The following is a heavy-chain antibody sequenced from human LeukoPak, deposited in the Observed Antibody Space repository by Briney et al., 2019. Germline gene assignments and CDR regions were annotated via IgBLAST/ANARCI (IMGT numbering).Heavy chain of an antibody. CDR2: IHRNGSEN. CDR1: GFTFSNYW. J-gene: IGHJ4*02. D-gene: IGHD6-19*01. Sequence: AGTLRLTCAASGFTFSNYWMNWVRQAPGKGLEWVASIHRNGSENYNVESVKSRFTISRDNAKNSLYLEMNSLRAEDKAVYYCARQGYSSGKWGQGTLVTVSS. V-gene: IGHV3-7*01. CDR3: ARQGYSSGK.